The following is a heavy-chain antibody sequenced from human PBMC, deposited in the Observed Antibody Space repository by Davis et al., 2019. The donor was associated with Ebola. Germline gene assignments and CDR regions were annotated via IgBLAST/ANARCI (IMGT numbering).Heavy chain of an antibody. J-gene: IGHJ6*02. CDR2: IYYTGNT. CDR3: ARDRRQSYGAGVIDEYYGMDV. CDR1: GSSVRSDISF. Sequence: PSETLSLTCNVSGSSVRSDISFWSWIRQPPGQGLEWVGYIYYTGNTKYNPSLKSRVTMSVDTSKNQFSLKLSSVTAADTAVYYCARDRRQSYGAGVIDEYYGMDVWGQGTTVTVSS. D-gene: IGHD3-10*01. V-gene: IGHV4-61*01.